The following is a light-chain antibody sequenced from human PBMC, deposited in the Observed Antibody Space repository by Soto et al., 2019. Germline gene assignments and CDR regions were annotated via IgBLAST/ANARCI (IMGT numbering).Light chain of an antibody. V-gene: IGKV3-11*01. J-gene: IGKJ1*01. CDR3: QQYGSSSRT. Sequence: IVLTQSPATLSLSPGERATLSCRASQNVANYLDWYQQKPGQAPRLLIYESSNRATGIAARFSGSGSATEFTLSISSLQSDDFATYYCQQYGSSSRTFGQGTKVDIK. CDR1: QNVANY. CDR2: ESS.